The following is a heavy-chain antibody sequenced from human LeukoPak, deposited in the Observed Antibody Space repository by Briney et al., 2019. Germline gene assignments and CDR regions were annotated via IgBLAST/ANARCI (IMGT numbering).Heavy chain of an antibody. D-gene: IGHD3-10*01. Sequence: PGGSLRLSCAASGFSFNNYWMSWVRQAPGKGLEWVANINQAGSDKYYLDSVKGRFTISRDNAKNSLYLQMNSLRAEDTAVYYCARGMIRGVMDDYWGQRTLVTVSS. V-gene: IGHV3-7*05. CDR1: GFSFNNYW. J-gene: IGHJ4*02. CDR2: INQAGSDK. CDR3: ARGMIRGVMDDY.